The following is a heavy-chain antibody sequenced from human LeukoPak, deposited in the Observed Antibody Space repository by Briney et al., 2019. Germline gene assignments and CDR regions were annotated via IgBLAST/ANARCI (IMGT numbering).Heavy chain of an antibody. J-gene: IGHJ4*02. Sequence: ASVKVSCKASGGTFSSYAISWVRQAPGQGLEWMGGIIPIFGTANYAQKFQGGVTITADESTSTAYMELSSLRSEDTAVYYCAREVRELPTDRYFDYWGQGTLVTVSS. D-gene: IGHD1-26*01. CDR3: AREVRELPTDRYFDY. CDR2: IIPIFGTA. CDR1: GGTFSSYA. V-gene: IGHV1-69*13.